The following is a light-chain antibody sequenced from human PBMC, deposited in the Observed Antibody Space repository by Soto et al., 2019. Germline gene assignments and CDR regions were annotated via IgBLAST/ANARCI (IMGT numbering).Light chain of an antibody. CDR1: QSVSSSY. J-gene: IGKJ1*01. CDR3: QQYGSSPRT. V-gene: IGKV3-20*01. Sequence: EIVLTQSPGTLSLPPGERATLSCRASQSVSSSYLVWYQQKPGQAPRLLIYGASSRATGIPDRFSGSGSGTDFTLTISRLEPEDFAVYYCQQYGSSPRTFGQGTKVEIK. CDR2: GAS.